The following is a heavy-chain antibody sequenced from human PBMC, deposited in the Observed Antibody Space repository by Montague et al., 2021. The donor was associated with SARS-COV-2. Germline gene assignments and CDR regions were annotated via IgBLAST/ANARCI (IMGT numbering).Heavy chain of an antibody. V-gene: IGHV4-61*08. CDR3: ARGFDY. J-gene: IGHJ4*02. CDR1: GGSISSGGYY. Sequence: SETLSLTCTVSGGSISSGGYYWSWLRQPPGKGLEWIGYIYYSGSTNYNPSLKSRVTISVDTSKNQFSLKLSSVTAADTAMYYCARGFDYWGQGTLVTVSS. CDR2: IYYSGST.